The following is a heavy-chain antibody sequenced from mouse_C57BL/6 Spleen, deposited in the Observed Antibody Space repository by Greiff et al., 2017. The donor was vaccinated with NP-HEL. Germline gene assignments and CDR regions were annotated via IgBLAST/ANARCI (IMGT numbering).Heavy chain of an antibody. Sequence: VQLQQSGAELVRPGASVKLSCTASGFNIKDDYMHWVKQRPEQGLEWIGWIDPENGDTEYASKFQGKATITADTSSNTAYLQLSSLTSEDTAVYYCTRGMMGYDAWCAYWGQGTLVTVSA. V-gene: IGHV14-4*01. CDR2: IDPENGDT. CDR3: TRGMMGYDAWCAY. J-gene: IGHJ3*01. D-gene: IGHD2-2*01. CDR1: GFNIKDDY.